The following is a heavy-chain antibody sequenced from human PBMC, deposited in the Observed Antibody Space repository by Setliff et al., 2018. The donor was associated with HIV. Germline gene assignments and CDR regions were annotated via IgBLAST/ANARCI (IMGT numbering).Heavy chain of an antibody. D-gene: IGHD2-8*01. CDR2: IHPGNDNR. Sequence: ASVKVSCKASGYTFNSYLVYWVRQAPGQRLEWMGWIHPGNDNREYSQRFQGRLTMTRDTSASMVYMELNSLTSDDTAVYFCARFSSVYAAIDNWGPGTLVTVSS. V-gene: IGHV1-3*01. J-gene: IGHJ4*02. CDR3: ARFSSVYAAIDN. CDR1: GYTFNSYL.